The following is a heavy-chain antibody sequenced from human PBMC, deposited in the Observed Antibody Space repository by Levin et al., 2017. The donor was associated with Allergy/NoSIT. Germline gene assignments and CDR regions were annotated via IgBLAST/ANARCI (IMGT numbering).Heavy chain of an antibody. CDR3: VKDVYLGRWPAQYVMDV. CDR1: GFIFNDYA. V-gene: IGHV3-9*01. D-gene: IGHD4-23*01. Sequence: GGSLRLSCATSGFIFNDYAMHWVRQRPGKGLEWVSGIIWNGESMGYADSVKGRFTISRDNAKKSLFLEMNSLRSEDTALYYCVKDVYLGRWPAQYVMDVWGQGTTVTVSS. J-gene: IGHJ6*02. CDR2: IIWNGESM.